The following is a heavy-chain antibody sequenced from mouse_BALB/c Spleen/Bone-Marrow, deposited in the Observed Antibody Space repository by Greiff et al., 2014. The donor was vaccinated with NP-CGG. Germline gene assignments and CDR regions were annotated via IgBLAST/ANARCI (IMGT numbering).Heavy chain of an antibody. CDR2: INPRIGYT. Sequence: VQLVESGAELAKPGASVKMSCKASGYTFTSYWMHWVKQRPGQGLEWIGYINPRIGYTEYNQKFKDKATLTADKSSSTAYMQLSSLTSEDSAVYYCARRNWEAMDYWGQGTSVTVSS. CDR3: ARRNWEAMDY. V-gene: IGHV1-7*01. J-gene: IGHJ4*01. D-gene: IGHD4-1*01. CDR1: GYTFTSYW.